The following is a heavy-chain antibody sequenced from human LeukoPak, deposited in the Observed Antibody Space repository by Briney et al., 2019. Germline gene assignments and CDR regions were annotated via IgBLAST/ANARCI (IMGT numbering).Heavy chain of an antibody. CDR1: GGSISSYY. Sequence: PSETLPLTCTVSGGSISSYYWSWIRQPPGKGLEWIGYIYYSGSTNYNPSLKSRVTISVDTSKNQFSLKLSSVTAADTAVYYCARDPRPLDYYDSRGFDPWGQGTLVTVSS. CDR3: ARDPRPLDYYDSRGFDP. D-gene: IGHD3-22*01. V-gene: IGHV4-59*01. J-gene: IGHJ5*02. CDR2: IYYSGST.